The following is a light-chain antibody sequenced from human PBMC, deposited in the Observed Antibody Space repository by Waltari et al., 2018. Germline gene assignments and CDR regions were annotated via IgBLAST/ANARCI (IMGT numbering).Light chain of an antibody. CDR3: QQTYSNFRT. J-gene: IGKJ1*01. Sequence: DIQMTQSPSSLSASVGDSVTIACRASQRISSYLNWYQQKPGQAPKLLIYAASSLASGVPSRFSGSGFGTDFTVTINSLQPEDFAVYYCQQTYSNFRTFGQGTKVDVK. V-gene: IGKV1-39*01. CDR2: AAS. CDR1: QRISSY.